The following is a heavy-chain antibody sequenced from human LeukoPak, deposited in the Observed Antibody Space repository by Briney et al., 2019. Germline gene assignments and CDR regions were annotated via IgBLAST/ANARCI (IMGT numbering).Heavy chain of an antibody. D-gene: IGHD6-13*01. J-gene: IGHJ5*02. Sequence: SETLSLTCTVSGGSISSYYWSWIRQPAGKGLEWIGRIYTSGSTNYNPSLKSRVTMSVDTSKNQFSLKLSSVTAADTAVYYCARTSYSSPKNWFDPWGQGTLVTVSS. CDR1: GGSISSYY. CDR2: IYTSGST. CDR3: ARTSYSSPKNWFDP. V-gene: IGHV4-4*07.